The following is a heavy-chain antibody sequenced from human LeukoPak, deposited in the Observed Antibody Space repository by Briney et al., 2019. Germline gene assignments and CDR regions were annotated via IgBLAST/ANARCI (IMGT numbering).Heavy chain of an antibody. J-gene: IGHJ4*02. D-gene: IGHD2-2*01. CDR1: GFIFRRYA. V-gene: IGHV3-23*01. CDR2: ISGSGDST. Sequence: PGGSLRLSCAASGFIFRRYAMNWVRQAPGKGLEWVSAISGSGDSTYYADSVKGRFTISRDNSKNTLYMQMNSLRVEDTAVYYCAKGVAIVVVPAATDWGQGTLVTVSS. CDR3: AKGVAIVVVPAATD.